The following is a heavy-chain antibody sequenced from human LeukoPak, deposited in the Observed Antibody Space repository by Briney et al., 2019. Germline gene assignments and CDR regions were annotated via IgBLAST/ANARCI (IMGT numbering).Heavy chain of an antibody. Sequence: PGGSLRLSCAASGFTLSSHAMHWVRQAPGKGLEWVAVISYDGSNKYYADSVKGRFTISRDNSKNTLYLQMNSLRAEDTAVYYCAKGAGYCSSTSCYGVGKGYYGMDVWGQGTTVTVSS. CDR3: AKGAGYCSSTSCYGVGKGYYGMDV. J-gene: IGHJ6*02. V-gene: IGHV3-30-3*01. CDR1: GFTLSSHA. D-gene: IGHD2-2*01. CDR2: ISYDGSNK.